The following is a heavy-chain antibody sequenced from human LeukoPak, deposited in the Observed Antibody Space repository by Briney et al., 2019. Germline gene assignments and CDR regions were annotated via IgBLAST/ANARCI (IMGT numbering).Heavy chain of an antibody. CDR2: INPNSGGT. Sequence: ASVKVSCKATGYTFTGHYIHWLRQAPGQGLEWMGWINPNSGGTKYAQKFQGRVTVTRDTSTSTAYMELSGLRADDTAAYYCARVEYCNKSVCINFDLWGQGTLVTVSS. J-gene: IGHJ4*02. D-gene: IGHD2/OR15-2a*01. CDR1: GYTFTGHY. V-gene: IGHV1-2*02. CDR3: ARVEYCNKSVCINFDL.